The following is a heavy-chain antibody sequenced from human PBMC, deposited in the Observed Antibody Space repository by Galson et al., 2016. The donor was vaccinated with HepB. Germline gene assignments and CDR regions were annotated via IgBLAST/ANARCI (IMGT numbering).Heavy chain of an antibody. CDR2: ISYILSTV. D-gene: IGHD5-18*01. J-gene: IGHJ4*02. V-gene: IGHV3-21*01. CDR1: GFTFSYFT. Sequence: SIRPACAASGFTFSYFTMNWVRQAPGKGLEWVSSISYILSTVYYADSVKDLFTISRDNAKNSLFLQMNSLRVEDTAVYYCALFRGYSYEFESWGQGTLVTVSS. CDR3: ALFRGYSYEFES.